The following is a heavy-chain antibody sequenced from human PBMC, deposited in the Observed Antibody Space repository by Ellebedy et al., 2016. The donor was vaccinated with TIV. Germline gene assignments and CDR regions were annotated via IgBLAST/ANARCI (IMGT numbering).Heavy chain of an antibody. CDR1: GFTFSSYA. V-gene: IGHV1-8*02. CDR2: INPNSGNT. D-gene: IGHD2-15*01. CDR3: ARDVDPAVHHAMDV. J-gene: IGHJ6*02. Sequence: TCAASGFTFSSYAMHWVRQAPGQGLEWMGWINPNSGNTGYAQKFRDRVTMTKDKSTGTVYMELSSLRSEDTAVYYCARDVDPAVHHAMDVWGQGTTAIVSS.